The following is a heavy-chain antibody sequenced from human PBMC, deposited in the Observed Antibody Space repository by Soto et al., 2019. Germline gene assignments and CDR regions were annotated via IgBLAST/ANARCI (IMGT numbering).Heavy chain of an antibody. Sequence: GGSLRLSCAASGFTFSSYGMHWVRQTPGKGLEWVAVISYDGSNKYYADSVKGRFTISRDNSKNTLYLQMNSLRAEDTAVYYCAKDLPQKQWLVQEIDYWGQGTMVTVYS. J-gene: IGHJ4*02. CDR3: AKDLPQKQWLVQEIDY. D-gene: IGHD6-19*01. CDR2: ISYDGSNK. V-gene: IGHV3-30*18. CDR1: GFTFSSYG.